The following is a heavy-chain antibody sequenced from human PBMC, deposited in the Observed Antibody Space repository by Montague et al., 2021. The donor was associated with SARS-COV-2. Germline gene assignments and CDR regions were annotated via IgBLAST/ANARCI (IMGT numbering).Heavy chain of an antibody. V-gene: IGHV3-33*01. CDR3: ARDRLDILSPGRGMDV. J-gene: IGHJ6*02. Sequence: SLRLSCAASGFSFRNYGMNWVRQAPGKGLEWVVVIWFDGRKKYYADSVEGRFTVSRDNSKNTLYLEMNSLRAEDTGVYYCARDRLDILSPGRGMDVWGQGTTVTASS. CDR1: GFSFRNYG. CDR2: IWFDGRKK. D-gene: IGHD3-9*01.